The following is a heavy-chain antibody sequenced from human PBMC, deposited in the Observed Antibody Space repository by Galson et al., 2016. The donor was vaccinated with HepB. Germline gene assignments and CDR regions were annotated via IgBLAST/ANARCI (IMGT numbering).Heavy chain of an antibody. CDR2: INIGNGST. Sequence: SVKVSCKASGYTFNSYAIHWLRQAPGQSLEWMGWINIGNGSTQYSLSFQGRVIITRDTSANTVYMEVDSLTAEDTSVYYCARVRSKDSWLPYFDFWGQVTLVTVSS. J-gene: IGHJ4*02. CDR1: GYTFNSYA. D-gene: IGHD3-22*01. CDR3: ARVRSKDSWLPYFDF. V-gene: IGHV1-3*04.